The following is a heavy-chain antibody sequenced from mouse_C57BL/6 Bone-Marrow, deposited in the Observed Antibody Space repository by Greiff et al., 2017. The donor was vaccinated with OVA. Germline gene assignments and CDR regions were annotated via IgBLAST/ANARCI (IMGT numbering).Heavy chain of an antibody. J-gene: IGHJ4*01. D-gene: IGHD1-1*01. V-gene: IGHV1-69*01. CDR3: ARRGVADYYAMDY. CDR1: GYTFTSYW. CDR2: IDPSDSYT. Sequence: VQLQQPGAELVMPGASVKLSCKASGYTFTSYWMHWVKQRPGQGLEWIGEIDPSDSYTNYNHKFKGKSTLTVDKSSSTAYMQLSSLTSEDSSVYYSARRGVADYYAMDYWGQGTSVTVSS.